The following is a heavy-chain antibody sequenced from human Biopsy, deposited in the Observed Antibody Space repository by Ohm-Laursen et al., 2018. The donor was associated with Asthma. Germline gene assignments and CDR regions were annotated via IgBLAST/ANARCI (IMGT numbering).Heavy chain of an antibody. Sequence: SLRLSCSASGFVFSQCGMHWVRQGPGKGLEWVALVSSDGHNKYYEDSVKGRFTISRDNSRNRLYLQINRLTVEDSAVYFCARQSGQDYGASSGFDIWGQGTKVAVSS. V-gene: IGHV3-30*03. CDR2: VSSDGHNK. D-gene: IGHD4/OR15-4a*01. CDR3: ARQSGQDYGASSGFDI. CDR1: GFVFSQCG. J-gene: IGHJ3*02.